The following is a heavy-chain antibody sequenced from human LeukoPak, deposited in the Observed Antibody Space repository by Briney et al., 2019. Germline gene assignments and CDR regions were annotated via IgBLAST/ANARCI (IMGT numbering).Heavy chain of an antibody. Sequence: ASVKVSCKASGYTFTSYYMHWVRQAPGQGLEWMGIINPSGGSTSYAQKFQGRVTMTRDTSTSTVYMELSSLRSEDTAVYYCARVPGPNYYDSSGYFQDWGQGTLVTVSS. J-gene: IGHJ1*01. V-gene: IGHV1-46*01. CDR1: GYTFTSYY. D-gene: IGHD3-22*01. CDR2: INPSGGST. CDR3: ARVPGPNYYDSSGYFQD.